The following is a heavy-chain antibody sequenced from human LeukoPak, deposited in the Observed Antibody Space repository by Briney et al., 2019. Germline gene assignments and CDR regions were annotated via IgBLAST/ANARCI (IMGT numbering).Heavy chain of an antibody. CDR3: ARDVSGSYYGAEDYYYYGMDV. D-gene: IGHD1-26*01. J-gene: IGHJ6*02. V-gene: IGHV3-74*01. CDR1: GFTFSSYW. CDR2: INSDGSST. Sequence: GGSLRLSCAASGFTFSSYWMHWVRQAPGKGLVWVSRINSDGSSTSYADSVKGRFTISRDNSKNTLYLQMNSLRAEDTAVYYCARDVSGSYYGAEDYYYYGMDVWGQGTTVTVSS.